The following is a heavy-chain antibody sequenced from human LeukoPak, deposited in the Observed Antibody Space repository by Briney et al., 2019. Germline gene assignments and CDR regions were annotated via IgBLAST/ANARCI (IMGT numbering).Heavy chain of an antibody. J-gene: IGHJ4*02. CDR1: GGSISSYY. V-gene: IGHV4-59*01. CDR2: IYYSGST. Sequence: SETLSLTCTVSGGSISSYYWSWIRQPPGKGLEWIGYIYYSGSTNYNPSLKSRVTISVDTSKNQFSLKLSSVTAADTAVYYCARAREGAFDYWGQGTLVTVSP. CDR3: ARAREGAFDY. D-gene: IGHD1-26*01.